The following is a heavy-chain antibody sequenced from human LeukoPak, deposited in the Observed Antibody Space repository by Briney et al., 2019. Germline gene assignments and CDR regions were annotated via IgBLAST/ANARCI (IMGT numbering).Heavy chain of an antibody. CDR1: GYNFSHFC. CDR2: IYPGDSGP. D-gene: IGHD1-26*01. V-gene: IGHV5-51*01. CDR3: GMSGDRVPLQDDVFDV. Sequence: ESLKISCKVSGYNFSHFCIDRVRQMPGKGPGWMGIIYPGDSGPTYSPSFQGQVTISVDKSINTAYLQWSSLQASDTAMYYCGMSGDRVPLQDDVFDVWGQGTMVTVST. J-gene: IGHJ3*01.